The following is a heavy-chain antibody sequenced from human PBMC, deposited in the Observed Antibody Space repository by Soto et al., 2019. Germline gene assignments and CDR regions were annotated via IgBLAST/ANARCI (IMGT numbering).Heavy chain of an antibody. CDR2: IIPMTGTA. J-gene: IGHJ6*02. Sequence: QVQLVQSASEVKKPGSSAKVSCKASGGTFSNYAFSWVRQAPGHGLEWMGGIIPMTGTANYAEKFQGRVTITADESTSTVYMELSRLRSEDTALYYCARVRSGTYFGVYYNGMDVWGQGTAVTVSS. V-gene: IGHV1-69*01. CDR3: ARVRSGTYFGVYYNGMDV. D-gene: IGHD1-26*01. CDR1: GGTFSNYA.